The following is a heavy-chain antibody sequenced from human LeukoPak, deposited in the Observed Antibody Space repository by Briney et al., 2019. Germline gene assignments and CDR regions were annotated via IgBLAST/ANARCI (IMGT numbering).Heavy chain of an antibody. D-gene: IGHD3-22*01. Sequence: GGSLRLSCAASGFAFSDYYMGWLRQAPGKGLEWVAYICDSGRTVYYADSVKGRFTISRDNAKNSVYLQMNNLRAEDTAVYYCARDRLGDYDHSGYYDKWGQGTLVTVSS. V-gene: IGHV3-11*01. CDR3: ARDRLGDYDHSGYYDK. CDR1: GFAFSDYY. CDR2: ICDSGRTV. J-gene: IGHJ4*02.